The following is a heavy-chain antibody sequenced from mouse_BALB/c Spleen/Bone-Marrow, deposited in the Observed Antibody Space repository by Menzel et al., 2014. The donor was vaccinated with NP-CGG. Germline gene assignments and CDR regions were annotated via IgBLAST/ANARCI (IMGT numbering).Heavy chain of an antibody. D-gene: IGHD1-1*01. CDR2: INPDSSTI. V-gene: IGHV4-1*02. CDR3: ARLGYYGTMDY. Sequence: VESGGSLKLSCAASGFDSSGYWMSWVRQAPGKGLEWIGEINPDSSTINYTPSLKDKFIISRDNAKNTLYLQMSKVRSEDTALYYCARLGYYGTMDYWGQGTSVTVSS. J-gene: IGHJ4*01. CDR1: GFDSSGYW.